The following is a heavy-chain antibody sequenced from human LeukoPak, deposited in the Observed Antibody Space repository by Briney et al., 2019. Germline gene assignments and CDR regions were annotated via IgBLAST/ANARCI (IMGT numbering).Heavy chain of an antibody. J-gene: IGHJ4*02. V-gene: IGHV3-23*01. D-gene: IGHD5-18*01. Sequence: TGGSLRLSCAASGFTFSSYAMNWVRQAPGKGLEWVSGISGSGGSTYYADSVKGRFTISRDNSKNTLYLQMNSLRAEDTAVYYCAKPRGYIYGTDYWGQGTLVTVSS. CDR3: AKPRGYIYGTDY. CDR2: ISGSGGST. CDR1: GFTFSSYA.